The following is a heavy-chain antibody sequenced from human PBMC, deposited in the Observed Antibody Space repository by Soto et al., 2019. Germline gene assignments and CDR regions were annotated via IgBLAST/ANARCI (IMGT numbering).Heavy chain of an antibody. D-gene: IGHD3-3*01. V-gene: IGHV4-34*01. CDR1: GGSFSGYY. J-gene: IGHJ5*02. Sequence: SETLSLTCAVYGGSFSGYYWSWIRQPPGKGLEWIGEINHSGSTNYNPSLKSRVTISVDTSKNQFSLKLSSVTAADTAVYYCARGSRQPYYAFWSGTNWLDPWGQGTLVTVSS. CDR2: INHSGST. CDR3: ARGSRQPYYAFWSGTNWLDP.